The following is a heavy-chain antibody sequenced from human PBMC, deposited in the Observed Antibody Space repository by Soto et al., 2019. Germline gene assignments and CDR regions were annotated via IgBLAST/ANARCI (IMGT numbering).Heavy chain of an antibody. CDR2: ISWNSGSI. D-gene: IGHD2-8*01. V-gene: IGHV3-9*01. CDR3: AKDIGITNGVCYDY. CDR1: GFTFDDYA. Sequence: EVQLVESGGGLVQPGRSLRLSCAASGFTFDDYAMYWVRQAPGKGLEWVSGISWNSGSIGYADSVKGRFTISRDNAKNSLYLQMNSLRAEDTALYYCAKDIGITNGVCYDYWGQGTLVTVSS. J-gene: IGHJ4*02.